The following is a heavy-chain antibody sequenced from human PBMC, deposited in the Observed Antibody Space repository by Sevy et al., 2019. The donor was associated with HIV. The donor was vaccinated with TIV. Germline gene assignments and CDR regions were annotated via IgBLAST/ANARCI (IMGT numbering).Heavy chain of an antibody. CDR1: GYSISSGYY. Sequence: SETLSLTCAVSGYSISSGYYWGWIRQPPGKGLEWIGSFYDSGRTYYNPSLKSRVTISVDTSKNQFSLKLSSGTAADTAVYYCARHQPDGLSTLFFDYWGQGTLVTVSS. CDR3: ARHQPDGLSTLFFDY. V-gene: IGHV4-38-2*01. CDR2: FYDSGRT. J-gene: IGHJ4*02.